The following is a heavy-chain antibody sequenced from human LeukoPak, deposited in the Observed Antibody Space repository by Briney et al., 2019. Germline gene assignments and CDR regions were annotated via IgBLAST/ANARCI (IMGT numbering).Heavy chain of an antibody. CDR2: ISAYNGNT. CDR1: GYTFTSYG. CDR3: ARAETNYDILTGYSRGFDY. J-gene: IGHJ4*02. D-gene: IGHD3-9*01. V-gene: IGHV1-18*01. Sequence: ASVKVSCKASGYTFTSYGISWVRQAPGQGLEWMGWISAYNGNTNYAQKLQGRVTMTTDTSASTAYMELSSLRSEDTAVYYCARAETNYDILTGYSRGFDYWGQGTLVTVSS.